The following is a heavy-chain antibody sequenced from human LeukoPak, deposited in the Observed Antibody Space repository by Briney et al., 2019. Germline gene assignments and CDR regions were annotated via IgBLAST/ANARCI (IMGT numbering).Heavy chain of an antibody. V-gene: IGHV1-18*01. CDR1: GFTFTSYG. CDR2: ISISNGNT. D-gene: IGHD5-18*01. CDR3: GYYSYGRGWFDP. J-gene: IGHJ5*02. Sequence: ASVKVSCKASGFTFTSYGISWVRQAPGQGLEWMGWISISNGNTNYAQKLQGRVTMTTDTSTSTAYMELRSLRSEDTAVHYCGYYSYGRGWFDPWGQGTLVTVSS.